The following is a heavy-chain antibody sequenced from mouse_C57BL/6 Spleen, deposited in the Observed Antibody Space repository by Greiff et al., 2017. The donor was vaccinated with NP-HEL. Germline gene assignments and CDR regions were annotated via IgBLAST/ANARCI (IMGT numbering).Heavy chain of an antibody. CDR1: GYTFTSYW. Sequence: QLQQPGAELVKPGASVKLSCKASGYTFTSYWMQWVKQRPGQGLEWIGEIDPSDSYTNYNQKFKGKATLTVDTSSSTAYMQLSSLTSEDSAVYYCARDYRDYWGQGTTLTVSS. CDR2: IDPSDSYT. CDR3: ARDYRDY. V-gene: IGHV1-50*01. D-gene: IGHD2-4*01. J-gene: IGHJ2*01.